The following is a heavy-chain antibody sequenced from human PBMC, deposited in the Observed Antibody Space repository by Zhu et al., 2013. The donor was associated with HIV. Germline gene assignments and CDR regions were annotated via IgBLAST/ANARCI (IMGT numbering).Heavy chain of an antibody. CDR1: GGPGGPISRSSYY. D-gene: IGHD1-26*01. CDR2: IYHSWTT. Sequence: QVQLQESGPRLLRPSETLSLICSVSGGPGGPISRSSYYWGWIRQPPGKGLEWIGTIYHSWTTYYSPSLQGRVTISLDASRSQFSLKMTSVTAADTAVYWCARGGLDNSYYNAFDYWGQGAQVTVSS. V-gene: IGHV4-39*07. CDR3: ARGGLDNSYYNAFDY. J-gene: IGHJ4*02.